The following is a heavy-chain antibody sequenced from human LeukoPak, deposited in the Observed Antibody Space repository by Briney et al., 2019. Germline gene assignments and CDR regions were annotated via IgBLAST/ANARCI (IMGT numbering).Heavy chain of an antibody. CDR3: ASSRMTIYGVVNDAFDI. J-gene: IGHJ3*02. CDR1: GFTFSGYC. CDR2: ISTSSSYI. V-gene: IGHV3-21*01. D-gene: IGHD3-3*01. Sequence: GSLRLSCAASGFTFSGYCMNWVRQAPGKGLEWVSSISTSSSYIYYADSVKGRFTISGDNSKNTLYLQMISLRAEDTAVYYCASSRMTIYGVVNDAFDIWGQGTMVTVSS.